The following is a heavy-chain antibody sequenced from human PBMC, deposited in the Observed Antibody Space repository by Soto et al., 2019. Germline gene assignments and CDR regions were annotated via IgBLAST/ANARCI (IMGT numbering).Heavy chain of an antibody. CDR1: GFTFSTSS. CDR2: ISSSSNTI. V-gene: IGHV3-48*02. CDR3: ARVIWSGYLTSDY. D-gene: IGHD3-3*01. J-gene: IGHJ4*02. Sequence: EVQLVESGGGLGQPGGSLRLSCVVSGFTFSTSSMNWVRQAPGKGLEWVSYISSSSNTIYADSVKGRSTISRDNAKNSLYLQMNSLRDEDTAVYYCARVIWSGYLTSDYWGQGTLVTVSS.